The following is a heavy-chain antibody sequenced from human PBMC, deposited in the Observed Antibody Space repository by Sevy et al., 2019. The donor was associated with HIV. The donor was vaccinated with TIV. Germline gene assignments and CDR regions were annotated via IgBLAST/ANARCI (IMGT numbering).Heavy chain of an antibody. Sequence: SETLSLTCTVSGGSISSFHWSWIRQSPGKGLEWIGYIYYSGSINYNPSLRRRLTISVDTSKTQFSLKLSSVTAADTAVYYCARGPHCSGSSCNFYDYWGQGTLLTVSS. CDR2: IYYSGSI. D-gene: IGHD2-15*01. J-gene: IGHJ4*02. V-gene: IGHV4-59*13. CDR3: ARGPHCSGSSCNFYDY. CDR1: GGSISSFH.